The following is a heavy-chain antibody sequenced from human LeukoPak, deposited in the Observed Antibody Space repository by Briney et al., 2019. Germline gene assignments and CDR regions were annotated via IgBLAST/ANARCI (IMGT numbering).Heavy chain of an antibody. CDR2: INHRVST. CDR3: ARTHYGSGSYYLRRDWFDP. J-gene: IGHJ5*02. Sequence: SETLSLTCAVYGGSFSGYYWSWFRQPPGKGLEWIGEINHRVSTNYNPSLNRRLTISVDTSKNQFSLKLSSVTAADPAVYYCARTHYGSGSYYLRRDWFDPWGQGTLVTVSS. D-gene: IGHD3-10*01. V-gene: IGHV4-34*01. CDR1: GGSFSGYY.